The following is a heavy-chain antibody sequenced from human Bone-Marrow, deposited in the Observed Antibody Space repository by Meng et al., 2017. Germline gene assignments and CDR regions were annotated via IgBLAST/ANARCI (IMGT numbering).Heavy chain of an antibody. D-gene: IGHD6-13*01. CDR1: GFTFSSYA. CDR3: ARDLVHSSSWQTIYYYYGMDV. CDR2: ISYDGSNK. J-gene: IGHJ6*02. Sequence: GGSLRLSCAASGFTFSSYAMHWVRQAPGKGLEWVAVISYDGSNKYYADSVKGRFTIYRDNSKNTLYLQMNSLRAEDTAVYYCARDLVHSSSWQTIYYYYGMDVWGQGTTVTVSS. V-gene: IGHV3-30*04.